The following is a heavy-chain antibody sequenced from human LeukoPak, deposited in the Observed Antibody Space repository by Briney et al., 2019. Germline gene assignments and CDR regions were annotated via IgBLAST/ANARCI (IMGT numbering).Heavy chain of an antibody. CDR2: ICGSGGSP. Sequence: PGGSLRLSCAASGFTFSSYAMSWVRQAPGKGLEWVSAICGSGGSPYYADSVKGRFTISRDNTKNTLYLQMNSLRAEDTAVYYCAKDLSSVVVVAATPFGYWGQGTLVTVSS. CDR3: AKDLSSVVVVAATPFGY. J-gene: IGHJ4*02. CDR1: GFTFSSYA. D-gene: IGHD2-15*01. V-gene: IGHV3-23*01.